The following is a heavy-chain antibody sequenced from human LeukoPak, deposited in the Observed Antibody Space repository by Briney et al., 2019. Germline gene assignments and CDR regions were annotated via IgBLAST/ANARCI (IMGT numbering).Heavy chain of an antibody. CDR2: VGGSGSSI. CDR3: AELGITMIGGV. D-gene: IGHD3-10*02. V-gene: IGHV3-48*03. Sequence: PGGSLRLSCAASGFTFRSYEMNWVRQAPGKGLEWVSYVGGSGSSIFYADSVKGRFTIPRDNAKYSLSLQMNSLRAEDTAVYYCAELGITMIGGVWGKGTTVTISS. CDR1: GFTFRSYE. J-gene: IGHJ6*04.